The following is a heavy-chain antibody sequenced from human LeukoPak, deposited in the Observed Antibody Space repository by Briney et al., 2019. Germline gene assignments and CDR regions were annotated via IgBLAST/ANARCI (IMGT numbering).Heavy chain of an antibody. Sequence: ASVKVSCKASGYTFTSYYMHWVRQAPGQGLEWMGIINPSGGSTSYAQKFQGRVTTTRDMSTSTVYMELSSLRSEDTAVYYCARDKAYYYDSSGYPRYYMDVWGKGTTVTVSS. CDR1: GYTFTSYY. CDR2: INPSGGST. V-gene: IGHV1-46*01. J-gene: IGHJ6*03. D-gene: IGHD3-22*01. CDR3: ARDKAYYYDSSGYPRYYMDV.